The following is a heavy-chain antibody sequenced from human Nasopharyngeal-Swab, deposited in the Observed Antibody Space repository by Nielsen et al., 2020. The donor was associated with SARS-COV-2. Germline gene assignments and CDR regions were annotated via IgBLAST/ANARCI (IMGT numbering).Heavy chain of an antibody. CDR3: AKDPRNTAMVNYFDY. V-gene: IGHV3-23*01. CDR1: GFTFSSYA. D-gene: IGHD5-18*01. CDR2: ISGSGGNT. Sequence: GESLKISCAASGFTFSSYAMSWVRQAPGKGLEWVSAISGSGGNTYHADSVKGRFTISRDNSKNTLYLQMNSLRAEDTAVYYCAKDPRNTAMVNYFDYWGQGTLVTVSS. J-gene: IGHJ4*02.